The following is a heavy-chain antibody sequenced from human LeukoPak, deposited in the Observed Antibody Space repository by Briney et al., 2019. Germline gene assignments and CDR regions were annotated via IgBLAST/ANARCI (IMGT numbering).Heavy chain of an antibody. CDR3: ASDWYNNSDAFDI. V-gene: IGHV3-69-1*01. CDR1: GFTFSRFA. CDR2: IRTSSNT. D-gene: IGHD4-11*01. Sequence: GGSVRLSCVGSGFTFSRFAMKWVRQARGEGLGWVSLIRTSSNTHYADSEKGRFTISRPTAKNSLYLQMHSLTAEDPAVYYCASDWYNNSDAFDIWGQGTMVTVSS. J-gene: IGHJ3*02.